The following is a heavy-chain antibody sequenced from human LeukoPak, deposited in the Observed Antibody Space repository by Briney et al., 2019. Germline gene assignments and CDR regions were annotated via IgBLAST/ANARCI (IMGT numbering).Heavy chain of an antibody. CDR2: ISSGSGTI. D-gene: IGHD1-1*01. CDR3: ARDWNYADY. CDR1: GFSFDSYT. J-gene: IGHJ4*02. V-gene: IGHV3-48*01. Sequence: GGSLRLSCAASGFSFDSYTMTWVRQAPGKGLEWVSYISSGSGTIYYADSVQGRFTISRDNAKNSLYLQMNSLRVEDTAVYYCARDWNYADYWGQGTLVTVSS.